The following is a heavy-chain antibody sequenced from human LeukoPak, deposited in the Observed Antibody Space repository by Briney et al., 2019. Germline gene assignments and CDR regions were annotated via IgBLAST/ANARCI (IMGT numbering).Heavy chain of an antibody. J-gene: IGHJ3*01. CDR2: ISGSGGST. Sequence: PGRSLRLSCGASGFTFSSYAMSWVRQAPGKGLEWVSGISGSGGSTYYANSVKGRFTLSRDNSKNTLHMQMNSLRVEDTAVYYCAKDVFPFVDAFDVWGQGTMVTVSS. D-gene: IGHD3/OR15-3a*01. CDR1: GFTFSSYA. V-gene: IGHV3-23*01. CDR3: AKDVFPFVDAFDV.